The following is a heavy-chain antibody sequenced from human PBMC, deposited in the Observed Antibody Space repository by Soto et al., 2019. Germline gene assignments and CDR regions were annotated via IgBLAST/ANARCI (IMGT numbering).Heavy chain of an antibody. Sequence: SVKVSCKASGGTFSSYAISWVRQAPGQGLEWMGGIIPIFGTANYAQKFQGRVTITADKSTSTAYMELSSLRSEDTAVYYCARRGYCSSTSCPDYYYCGMGVWGQGTTVTGSS. CDR2: IIPIFGTA. J-gene: IGHJ6*02. CDR1: GGTFSSYA. CDR3: ARRGYCSSTSCPDYYYCGMGV. D-gene: IGHD2-2*01. V-gene: IGHV1-69*06.